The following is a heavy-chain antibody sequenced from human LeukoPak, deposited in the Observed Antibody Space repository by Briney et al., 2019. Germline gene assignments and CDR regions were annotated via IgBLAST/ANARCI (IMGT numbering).Heavy chain of an antibody. CDR3: AKDSALPGYCSSTSCYGHYYYYYGMDV. D-gene: IGHD2-2*01. V-gene: IGHV3-30*04. J-gene: IGHJ6*02. Sequence: GGSLRLSCAASGFTFSSYAMHWVRQAPGKGLEWVAVISYDGSNKYYADSVKGRFTISRDNSKNTLYLQMNSLRAEDTAVYYCAKDSALPGYCSSTSCYGHYYYYYGMDVWGQGTTVTVSS. CDR2: ISYDGSNK. CDR1: GFTFSSYA.